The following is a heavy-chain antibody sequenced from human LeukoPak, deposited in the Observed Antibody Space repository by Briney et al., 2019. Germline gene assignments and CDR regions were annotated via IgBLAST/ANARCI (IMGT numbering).Heavy chain of an antibody. CDR1: GSMYNYY. V-gene: IGHV4-59*08. D-gene: IGHD6-13*01. J-gene: IGHJ2*01. CDR2: IHYNGIT. Sequence: PSETLSLTCTVSGSMYNYYWSWIRQPPGKGLEWIGYIHYNGITNYSPSLKSRVTMSLDTSKNQVSLKLNSVSAADTAVYYCARTSYSSSWFRYFDLWGRGTLVTVSS. CDR3: ARTSYSSSWFRYFDL.